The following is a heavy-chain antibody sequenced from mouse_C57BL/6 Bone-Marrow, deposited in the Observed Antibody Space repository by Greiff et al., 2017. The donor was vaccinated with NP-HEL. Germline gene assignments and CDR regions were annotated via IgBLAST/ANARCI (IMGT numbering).Heavy chain of an antibody. Sequence: EVKVVESGPVLVKPGASVKMSCKASGYTFTDYYMNWVKQSHGKSLEWIGVINPYNGGTSYNQKFKGKATLTVDKSSSTAYMELNSLTSEDSAVYYCAREVTTHFDYWGQGTTLTVSS. D-gene: IGHD2-2*01. V-gene: IGHV1-19*01. CDR3: AREVTTHFDY. J-gene: IGHJ2*01. CDR1: GYTFTDYY. CDR2: INPYNGGT.